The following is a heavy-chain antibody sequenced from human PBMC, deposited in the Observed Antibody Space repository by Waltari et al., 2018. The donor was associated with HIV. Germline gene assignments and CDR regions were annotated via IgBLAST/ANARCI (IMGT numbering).Heavy chain of an antibody. J-gene: IGHJ1*01. CDR3: AQDQSKWQLQRGYFQH. CDR1: GFTFSSYD. D-gene: IGHD1-26*01. V-gene: IGHV3-30*18. CDR2: ISKEGREQ. Sequence: QLQLVESGGGVVQPGRSLRLSCAVSGFTFSSYDMHWVRQAPGKGLEWVAFISKEGREQDYGDSVKGRFTISRDDSNNTMYLQMNSLGGEDTAVYYCAQDQSKWQLQRGYFQHWGQGTLVTVSS.